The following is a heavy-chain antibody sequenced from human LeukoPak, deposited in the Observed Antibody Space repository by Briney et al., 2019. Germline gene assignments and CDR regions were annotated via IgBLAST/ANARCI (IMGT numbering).Heavy chain of an antibody. V-gene: IGHV5-51*01. J-gene: IGHJ4*02. CDR2: IYPGDSDT. CDR3: ARQSDGGGSYPDY. Sequence: GESLKISCKGSGYSFISYWIAWVRQMPGKGLEWMGIIYPGDSDTRYSPSFQGQVTISADRSISTAYLQWSSLKASDTAMYYCARQSDGGGSYPDYWGQGTLVTVSS. CDR1: GYSFISYW. D-gene: IGHD1-26*01.